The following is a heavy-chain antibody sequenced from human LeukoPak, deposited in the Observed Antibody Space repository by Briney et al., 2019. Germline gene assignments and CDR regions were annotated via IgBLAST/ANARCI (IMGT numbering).Heavy chain of an antibody. D-gene: IGHD3-3*01. CDR1: GFTFSSYG. CDR2: IRYYGSNK. J-gene: IGHJ3*02. CDR3: AKCMAITLFGVVNDAFDI. Sequence: GGSLRLSCAASGFTFSSYGMHWVRQAPGKGLEWVAFIRYYGSNKYYADSVKSRFTISRDHSKNTLYLQMNSLRAEDTAVYYCAKCMAITLFGVVNDAFDIWGQGTMVTVSS. V-gene: IGHV3-30*02.